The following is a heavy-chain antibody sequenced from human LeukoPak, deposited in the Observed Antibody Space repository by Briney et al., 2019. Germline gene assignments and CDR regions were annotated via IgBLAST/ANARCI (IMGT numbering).Heavy chain of an antibody. Sequence: SETLSLTYAVYGGSFSGYYWSWIRQPPGKGLEWIGEINHSGSTNYNSSLKSRVTISVDTSKNQFSLKLSSVTAADTAVYYCARFPRRAGLLRAFDIWGQGTMVTVSS. CDR1: GGSFSGYY. CDR2: INHSGST. J-gene: IGHJ3*02. CDR3: ARFPRRAGLLRAFDI. V-gene: IGHV4-34*01. D-gene: IGHD2-8*01.